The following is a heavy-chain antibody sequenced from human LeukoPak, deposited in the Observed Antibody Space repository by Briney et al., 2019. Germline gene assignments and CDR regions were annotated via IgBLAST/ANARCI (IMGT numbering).Heavy chain of an antibody. J-gene: IGHJ4*02. CDR2: INPNSGGT. D-gene: IGHD3-3*01. Sequence: ASVKVSCKASGYTFTSYDINWVRQAPGQGLEWMGWINPNSGGTNYAQKFQGRVTMTRDTSISTAYMELSRLRSDDTAVYYCARDPSITIFGVVIKYYFDYWGQGTLVTVSS. V-gene: IGHV1-2*02. CDR3: ARDPSITIFGVVIKYYFDY. CDR1: GYTFTSYD.